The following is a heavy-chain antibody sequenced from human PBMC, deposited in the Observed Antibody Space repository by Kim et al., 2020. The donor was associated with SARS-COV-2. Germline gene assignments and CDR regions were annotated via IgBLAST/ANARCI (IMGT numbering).Heavy chain of an antibody. CDR3: ARSYGSGSHFDY. V-gene: IGHV5-51*01. J-gene: IGHJ4*02. D-gene: IGHD3-10*01. Sequence: RYSPSFQGQVTSSADTSISTAYLQWSSLKASDTAMYYCARSYGSGSHFDYWGQGTLVTVSS.